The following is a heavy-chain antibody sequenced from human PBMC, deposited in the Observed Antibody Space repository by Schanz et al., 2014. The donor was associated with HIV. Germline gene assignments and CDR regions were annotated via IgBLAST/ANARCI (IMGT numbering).Heavy chain of an antibody. CDR2: INHSGST. Sequence: QVQLQQWGAGLLKPSETLSLTCAVYGGSFSGYFWAWIRQPPGKGLEWIGEINHSGSTNYNPSLKSRVTIAVDPSKNPFSLELPSVTAADTAVYYCARHRLRGIAEGCWFDPWGQGTLVTVSS. CDR1: GGSFSGYF. D-gene: IGHD6-13*01. V-gene: IGHV4-34*01. CDR3: ARHRLRGIAEGCWFDP. J-gene: IGHJ5*02.